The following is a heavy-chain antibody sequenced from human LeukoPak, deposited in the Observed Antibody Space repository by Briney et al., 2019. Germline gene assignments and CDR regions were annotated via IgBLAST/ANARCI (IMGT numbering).Heavy chain of an antibody. Sequence: RTGGSLRLSCAASGFTFNSYSMNWVRRAPGKGLEWVSSISSSSSYIYYADSVKGRFTISRDNAKNSLYLQMNSLRAEDTAVYYCARPISTSLYSSSSNYWGQGTLVTVSS. CDR2: ISSSSSYI. J-gene: IGHJ4*02. CDR1: GFTFNSYS. V-gene: IGHV3-21*01. CDR3: ARPISTSLYSSSSNY. D-gene: IGHD6-6*01.